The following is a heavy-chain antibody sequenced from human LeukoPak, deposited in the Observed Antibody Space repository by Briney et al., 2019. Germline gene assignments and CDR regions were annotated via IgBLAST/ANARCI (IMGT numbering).Heavy chain of an antibody. D-gene: IGHD5-24*01. Sequence: GRSLRLSCAASGFTFSSYAMHWVRQAPGKGLEWVAVISYDGSNKYYADSVKGRFTTSRDNSKNTLYLQMNSLRAEDTAVYYCARHGRMGTINPSYWGQGTLVTVSS. CDR1: GFTFSSYA. V-gene: IGHV3-30*04. J-gene: IGHJ4*02. CDR3: ARHGRMGTINPSY. CDR2: ISYDGSNK.